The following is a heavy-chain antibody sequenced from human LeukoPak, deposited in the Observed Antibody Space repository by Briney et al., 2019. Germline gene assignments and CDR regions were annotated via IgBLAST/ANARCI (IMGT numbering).Heavy chain of an antibody. Sequence: ASVKVSCKASGYTFTNYDINWVRQATGQGLEWMGWMNPNSGNTGYAQKFQGRVTITRNTSISTAYMELSSLRSEDTAVYYCARVPISLYAVGVYYFDYWGQGTLVTVSS. CDR1: GYTFTNYD. V-gene: IGHV1-8*03. D-gene: IGHD2-8*01. CDR2: MNPNSGNT. CDR3: ARVPISLYAVGVYYFDY. J-gene: IGHJ4*02.